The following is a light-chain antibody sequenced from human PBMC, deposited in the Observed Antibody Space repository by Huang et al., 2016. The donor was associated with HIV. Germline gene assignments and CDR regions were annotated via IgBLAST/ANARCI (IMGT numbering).Light chain of an antibody. V-gene: IGKV3-11*01. J-gene: IGKJ4*02. CDR1: QCVSSY. Sequence: PSPMSVSPGESATRSCRASQCVSSYLAWYEDKPGEPPRLLIYETSKWATVIPARISGSWSGTDFTLTISSLEPEDFAVYYCHQRAGWPLFGGGTKVEIK. CDR3: HQRAGWPL. CDR2: ETS.